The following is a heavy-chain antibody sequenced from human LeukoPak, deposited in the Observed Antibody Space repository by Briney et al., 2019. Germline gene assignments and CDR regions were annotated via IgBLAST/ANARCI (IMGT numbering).Heavy chain of an antibody. CDR1: GFTFSSYG. CDR3: AVGYCSGGSCYGADY. V-gene: IGHV3-30*03. Sequence: PGRSLRLSCAASGFTFSSYGMHWVRQAPGKGLEWVAVISYDGSNKYYADSVKGRFTISRDNSKNTLYLQMNSLRAEDTAVYYCAVGYCSGGSCYGADYWGQGTLVTVSS. J-gene: IGHJ4*02. D-gene: IGHD2-15*01. CDR2: ISYDGSNK.